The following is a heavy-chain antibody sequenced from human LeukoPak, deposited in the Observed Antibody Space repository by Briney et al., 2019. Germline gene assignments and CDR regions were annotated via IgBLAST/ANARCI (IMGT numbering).Heavy chain of an antibody. Sequence: PGGSLRLSCAASGFTFSSYAMSWVRQAPGKGLEWVSAISGSGGSTYYADSVKGRFTISRDNSKNTLYLQMNSLRAEDTAVYYCAKGLYYDFWSGYPTFDYWGQGTLVTVSS. V-gene: IGHV3-23*01. CDR1: GFTFSSYA. CDR3: AKGLYYDFWSGYPTFDY. J-gene: IGHJ4*02. D-gene: IGHD3-3*01. CDR2: ISGSGGST.